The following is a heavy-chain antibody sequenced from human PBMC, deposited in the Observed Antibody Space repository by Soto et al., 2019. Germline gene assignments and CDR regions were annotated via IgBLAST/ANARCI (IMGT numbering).Heavy chain of an antibody. CDR1: GYTFTSYY. Sequence: QVQLVQSGAEVKKPGASVKVSCKASGYTFTSYYMHWVRQAPGQGLEWMGIINPSGGSTSYAQKFRGRITMTRDTSTSTVYMELSSLRSEDTAVYYCARVRMQGGFDYWGQGTLVTVSS. CDR3: ARVRMQGGFDY. J-gene: IGHJ4*02. CDR2: INPSGGST. D-gene: IGHD2-15*01. V-gene: IGHV1-46*01.